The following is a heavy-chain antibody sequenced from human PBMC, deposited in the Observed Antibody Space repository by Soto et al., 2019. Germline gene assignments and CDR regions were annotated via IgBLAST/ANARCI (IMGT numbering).Heavy chain of an antibody. J-gene: IGHJ3*02. CDR1: VFSCGDYT. D-gene: IGHD3-16*02. CDR2: ISSTSVYI. CDR3: ARVLSAAATGAFDI. Sequence: PGGSLRLSCSASVFSCGDYTMNWFRQAPGKGLEWLSSISSTSVYIDYADSLKGRFTISRDNAKNSLSLQMNSLRAEDTAVYYCARVLSAAATGAFDIWGQGTMVTVS. V-gene: IGHV3-21*01.